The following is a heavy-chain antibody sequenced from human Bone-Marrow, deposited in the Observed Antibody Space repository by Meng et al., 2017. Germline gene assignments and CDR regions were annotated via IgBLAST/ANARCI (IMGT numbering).Heavy chain of an antibody. CDR2: ISWNSGSI. CDR3: AKDDSFNTMIFDY. V-gene: IGHV3-9*01. Sequence: SLKISCAASGFTFDDYAMHWVRQAPGKGLEWVSGISWNSGSIGYADSVKGRFTISRDNAKNSLYLQMNSLRAEDTALYYCAKDDSFNTMIFDYWGQGTLVTGSS. D-gene: IGHD3-22*01. J-gene: IGHJ4*02. CDR1: GFTFDDYA.